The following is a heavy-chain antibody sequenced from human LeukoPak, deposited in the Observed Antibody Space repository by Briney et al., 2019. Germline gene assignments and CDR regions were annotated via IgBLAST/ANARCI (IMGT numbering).Heavy chain of an antibody. CDR2: IHNSGRT. CDR1: GGSVSSYY. J-gene: IGHJ4*02. Sequence: SETLSLTCSVSGGSVSSYYWSWIRQSPGKGLEWIGYIHNSGRTNYNPSLKSRVTGFVDTSKNQVSLRLSSVTAADTAVYYCARVPTSWLFFDYWGQGTLVTVSS. CDR3: ARVPTSWLFFDY. D-gene: IGHD3-22*01. V-gene: IGHV4-4*08.